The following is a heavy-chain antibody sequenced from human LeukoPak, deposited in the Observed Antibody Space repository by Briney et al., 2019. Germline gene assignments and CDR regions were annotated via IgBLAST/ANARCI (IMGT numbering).Heavy chain of an antibody. V-gene: IGHV4-39*01. CDR1: GGSISSGSYY. CDR2: IYYSGST. CDR3: ARHRDNSRLWTGAFDS. J-gene: IGHJ3*02. Sequence: KTSETLSLTCTVSGGSISSGSYYWGWIRQPPGKGLEWLGNIYYSGSTSYNPSLKSRVTISVDTSKNQFSLKLSSVAAADTAVYYCARHRDNSRLWTGAFDSWGQGTMVTVSS. D-gene: IGHD3/OR15-3a*01.